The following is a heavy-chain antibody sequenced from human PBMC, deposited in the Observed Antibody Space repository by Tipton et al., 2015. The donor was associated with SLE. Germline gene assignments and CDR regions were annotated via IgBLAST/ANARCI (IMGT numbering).Heavy chain of an antibody. D-gene: IGHD3-3*01. J-gene: IGHJ3*02. CDR1: GYTFTSYD. Sequence: QLVQSGAEVKKPGASVKVSCKASGYTFTSYDINWVRQATGQGLEWMGWMNPNSGNTGYAQKFQGRVTITTDESTSTAYMELSSLRSEDTAVYYCARGGVDYDFWSGYQYDAFDIWGQGTMVTVSS. CDR3: ARGGVDYDFWSGYQYDAFDI. CDR2: MNPNSGNT. V-gene: IGHV1-8*01.